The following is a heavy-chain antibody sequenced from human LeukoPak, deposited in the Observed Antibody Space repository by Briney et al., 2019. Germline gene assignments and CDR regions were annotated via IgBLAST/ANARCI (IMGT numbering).Heavy chain of an antibody. CDR3: ARDWRIGYCSGGSCSGMDV. D-gene: IGHD2-15*01. J-gene: IGHJ6*02. CDR2: INPNSGGT. CDR1: GYTFTGYY. V-gene: IGHV1-2*02. Sequence: GAPVKVSCKASGYTFTGYYMHWVRQAPGQGLEWMGWINPNSGGTNYAQKFQGRVTMTRDTSISTAYMELSRLRSDDTAVYYCARDWRIGYCSGGSCSGMDVWGQGTTVTVSS.